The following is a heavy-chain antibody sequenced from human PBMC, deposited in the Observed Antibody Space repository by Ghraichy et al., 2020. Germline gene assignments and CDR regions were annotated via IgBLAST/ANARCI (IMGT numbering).Heavy chain of an antibody. CDR3: ARGEPYGDYVLSFAFYI. J-gene: IGHJ3*02. CDR1: GFTVSSNY. Sequence: GGSLRLSCAASGFTVSSNYMSWVRQAPGRGLEWVSVIYSGGSTDYADSVKGRFTISRDNSKNTLYLQMNSLRAEDTAVYYCARGEPYGDYVLSFAFYILGQGTMVTGSS. CDR2: IYSGGST. D-gene: IGHD4-17*01. V-gene: IGHV3-66*01.